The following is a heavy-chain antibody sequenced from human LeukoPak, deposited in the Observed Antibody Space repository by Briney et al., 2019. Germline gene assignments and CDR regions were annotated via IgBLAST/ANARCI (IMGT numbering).Heavy chain of an antibody. V-gene: IGHV3-66*01. CDR3: AGSLAYCGGDCRLGDY. CDR1: GFTVGNNY. J-gene: IGHJ4*02. D-gene: IGHD2-21*02. CDR2: IYSVGST. Sequence: GGCLRLSCAASGFTVGNNYMSWVRQTPGKGLEWVSVIYSVGSTYYADSVKGRFTISRDNSMSTLYLQMNSLRAEDTAVYYCAGSLAYCGGDCRLGDYWGQGTLVTVSS.